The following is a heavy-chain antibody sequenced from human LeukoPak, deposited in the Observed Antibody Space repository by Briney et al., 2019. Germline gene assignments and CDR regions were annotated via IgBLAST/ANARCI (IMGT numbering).Heavy chain of an antibody. D-gene: IGHD2-21*02. CDR1: GGSFTDYY. V-gene: IGHV4-34*01. J-gene: IGHJ6*02. CDR2: IHHRAGA. CDR3: ARGPVRDDGLTGISYYFGLDV. Sequence: SETLSLTCAVYGGSFTDYYWGWIRHLPGKGLEWIGEIHHRAGANYNPSLWGRVTISADTSKNQFSLRLTSVTAADTATFYCARGPVRDDGLTGISYYFGLDVWGHGTTVTVFS.